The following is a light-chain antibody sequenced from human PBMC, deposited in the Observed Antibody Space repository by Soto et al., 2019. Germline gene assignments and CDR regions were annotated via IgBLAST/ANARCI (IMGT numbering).Light chain of an antibody. CDR3: QQSYSTSRA. CDR1: QSISSY. V-gene: IGKV1-39*01. CDR2: AAS. J-gene: IGKJ1*01. Sequence: DTEMTLSHNFLSSSVGYRVTITCRASQSISSYLNWYQQKPGKAPKLLIYAASSLQSGVPSRFSGSGSGTDFTLTISRLQPEDFATYYCQQSYSTSRAFGQGTKVDIK.